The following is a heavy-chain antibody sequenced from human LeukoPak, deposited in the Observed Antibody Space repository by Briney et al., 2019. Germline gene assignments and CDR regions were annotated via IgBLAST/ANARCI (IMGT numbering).Heavy chain of an antibody. CDR3: ASDSSGWYRWFGP. J-gene: IGHJ5*02. Sequence: PGGSLRLSCAASGFTFSSYAMTWVRQAPGKGLEWVSTMSGSDGSTYYADSVKGRFTISRDNSKNTLYLQMNSLRAEDTAVYYCASDSSGWYRWFGPWGPGTLVTVSS. V-gene: IGHV3-23*01. CDR2: MSGSDGST. D-gene: IGHD6-19*01. CDR1: GFTFSSYA.